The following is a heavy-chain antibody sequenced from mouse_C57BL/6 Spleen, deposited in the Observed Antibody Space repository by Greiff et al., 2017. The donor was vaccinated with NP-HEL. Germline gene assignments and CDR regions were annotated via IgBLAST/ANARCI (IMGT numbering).Heavy chain of an antibody. Sequence: QVQLQQPGAELVMPGASVKLSCKASGYTFTSYWMHWVKQRPGQGLEWIGEIDTYDSYTNYNHKLKGKSILTVDKSSSTAYMQLSSLTPDDSAVYDCAREGTTVAPLYYFDYWGKGTTVTVSS. CDR3: AREGTTVAPLYYFDY. V-gene: IGHV1-69*01. J-gene: IGHJ2*01. CDR1: GYTFTSYW. D-gene: IGHD1-1*01. CDR2: IDTYDSYT.